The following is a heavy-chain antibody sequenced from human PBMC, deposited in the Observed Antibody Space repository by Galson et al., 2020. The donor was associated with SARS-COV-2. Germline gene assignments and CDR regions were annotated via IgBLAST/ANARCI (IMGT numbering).Heavy chain of an antibody. CDR1: AGPISSYY. CDR2: ISYSGNT. CDR3: ARDPAPLYGDNYYYGMDV. Sequence: ETSETLSLTCSISAGPISSYYWSWIRQPPGTGLEWNGYISYSGNTNNNPTPRSRVTISVDMSKNQFSLKLSSVTAADAAMYYCARDPAPLYGDNYYYGMDVWGRGTTVTVSS. V-gene: IGHV4-59*01. J-gene: IGHJ6*02. D-gene: IGHD4-17*01.